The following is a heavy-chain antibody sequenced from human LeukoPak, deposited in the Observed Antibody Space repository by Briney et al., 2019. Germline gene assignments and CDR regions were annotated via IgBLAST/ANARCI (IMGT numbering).Heavy chain of an antibody. CDR1: GYSLPDLA. CDR3: ATVIDGNMVRGIIIEGYWFDP. J-gene: IGHJ5*02. D-gene: IGHD3-10*01. CDR2: FDPVEGET. Sequence: ASVKVSCKVSGYSLPDLAMHWVRQAPGTGLEWMGGFDPVEGETIYAQKFQGRVTLTEDTSTDTAYMELRSLRSEDTAMYYCATVIDGNMVRGIIIEGYWFDPWGQGTLVTVSS. V-gene: IGHV1-24*01.